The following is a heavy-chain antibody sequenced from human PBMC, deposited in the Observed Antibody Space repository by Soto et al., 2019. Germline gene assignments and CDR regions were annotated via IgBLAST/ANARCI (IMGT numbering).Heavy chain of an antibody. CDR3: ARVPYDSSGYYYGEYFDY. J-gene: IGHJ4*02. D-gene: IGHD3-22*01. CDR1: GGSISSGGYY. V-gene: IGHV4-30-4*01. CDR2: IYYSGST. Sequence: PSETLSLTCTVSGGSISSGGYYWSWIRQPPGKGLEWIGYIYYSGSTYYNPSLKSRVTISVDTSKNQFSLKLSSVTAADTAVYYCARVPYDSSGYYYGEYFDYWGQGTLVTVSS.